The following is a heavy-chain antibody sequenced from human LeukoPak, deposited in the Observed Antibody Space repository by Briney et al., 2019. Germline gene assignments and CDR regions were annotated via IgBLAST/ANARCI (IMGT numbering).Heavy chain of an antibody. Sequence: GGSLRLSCVASGLTFSSYWTHWVRQAPGKGLVWVSRINSDGSSTSYADSVKGRFTISRDNAKKTLYLQMNTLRAEDTAVYYCASSSATTMVSHWGQGTLVTVSS. CDR3: ASSSATTMVSH. V-gene: IGHV3-74*01. D-gene: IGHD5-18*01. CDR1: GLTFSSYW. CDR2: INSDGSST. J-gene: IGHJ4*02.